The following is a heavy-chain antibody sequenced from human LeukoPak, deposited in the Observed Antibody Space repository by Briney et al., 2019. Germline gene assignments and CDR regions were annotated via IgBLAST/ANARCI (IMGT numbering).Heavy chain of an antibody. D-gene: IGHD5-18*01. CDR1: GGTFSSYA. J-gene: IGHJ4*02. Sequence: SVTVSCKASGGTFSSYAISWVRQAPGQGLEWMGGIIPIFGTANYAQKFQGRVTITADESTSTAYMELSSLRSEDTAVYYCASKRGYSYGFDYWGQGTLVTVSS. CDR3: ASKRGYSYGFDY. CDR2: IIPIFGTA. V-gene: IGHV1-69*13.